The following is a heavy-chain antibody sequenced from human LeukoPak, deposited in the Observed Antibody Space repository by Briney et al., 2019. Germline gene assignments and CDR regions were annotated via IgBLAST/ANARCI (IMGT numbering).Heavy chain of an antibody. CDR2: INPNGDVT. CDR3: ATGDYFDF. Sequence: ASVKASCKASGYTFSGYYVHWVRRAPGQGLEWMGRINPNGDVTNYAQNFQGWVTLTRDTSISTAYMELSRLRSNDTAVYYCATGDYFDFWGQGTLVTVSS. CDR1: GYTFSGYY. V-gene: IGHV1-2*04. J-gene: IGHJ4*02.